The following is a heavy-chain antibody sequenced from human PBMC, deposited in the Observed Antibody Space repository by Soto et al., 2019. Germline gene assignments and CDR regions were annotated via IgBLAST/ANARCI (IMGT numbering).Heavy chain of an antibody. CDR2: IYYSGST. D-gene: IGHD4-17*01. CDR1: GCSISSGGYY. J-gene: IGHJ4*02. V-gene: IGHV4-31*03. Sequence: TLSLTCTVSGCSISSGGYYWSWIRQHPGKGLEWIGYIYYSGSTYYNPSLKSRVTISVDTSKNQFSLKLSSVTAADTAVYYCAGGIKTTVTVFDYWGQGTLVTVSS. CDR3: AGGIKTTVTVFDY.